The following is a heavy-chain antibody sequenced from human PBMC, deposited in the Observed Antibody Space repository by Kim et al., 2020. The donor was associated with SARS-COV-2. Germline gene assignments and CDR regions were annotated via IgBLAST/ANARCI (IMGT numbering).Heavy chain of an antibody. CDR3: ARDRGGEQQLFTYYYYYGMDV. Sequence: GGSLRLSCAASGFTFSSYSMNWVRQAPGKGLEWVSSISSSSSYIYYADSVKGRFTISRDNAKNSLYLQMNSLRAEDTAVYYCARDRGGEQQLFTYYYYYGMDVWAQGTTVTVSS. CDR1: GFTFSSYS. V-gene: IGHV3-21*01. CDR2: ISSSSSYI. J-gene: IGHJ6*02. D-gene: IGHD6-13*01.